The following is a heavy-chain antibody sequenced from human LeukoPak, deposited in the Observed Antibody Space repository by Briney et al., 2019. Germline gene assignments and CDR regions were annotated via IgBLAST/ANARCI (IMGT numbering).Heavy chain of an antibody. J-gene: IGHJ4*02. CDR3: ARASAAGTNFDY. CDR1: GFTFSSYS. V-gene: IGHV3-21*01. CDR2: ISSSSSYI. Sequence: PGGSLRLSCAASGFTFSSYSMNWVRQAPGKGLEWDSSISSSSSYIYYADSVKGRFTISRDNAKNSLYLQMNSLRAEDTAVYYCARASAAGTNFDYWGQGTLVTVSS. D-gene: IGHD6-13*01.